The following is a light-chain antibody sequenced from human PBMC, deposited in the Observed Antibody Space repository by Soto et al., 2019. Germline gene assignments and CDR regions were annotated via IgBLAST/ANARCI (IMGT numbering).Light chain of an antibody. CDR3: QQYVTSSPRT. CDR1: HTISSSY. J-gene: IGKJ1*01. CDR2: GIS. V-gene: IGKV3-20*01. Sequence: EIVLTQSPGPLSLSPGERATLSCMASHTISSSYLAWYQQKPGQAPRLLMYGISRRATGIPDRFSGSGSGTDFTLNITRLEPEDSAVYYCQQYVTSSPRTFGQGTKVEIK.